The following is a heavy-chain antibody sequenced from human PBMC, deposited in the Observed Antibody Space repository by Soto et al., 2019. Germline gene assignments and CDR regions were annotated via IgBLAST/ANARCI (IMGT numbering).Heavy chain of an antibody. D-gene: IGHD5-18*01. CDR3: ATSRGYSTNYALDY. CDR1: GYTFTGYY. V-gene: IGHV1-2*04. CDR2: INPNSGGT. J-gene: IGHJ4*02. Sequence: GASVKVSCKASGYTFTGYYMHWVRQAPGQGLEWMGWINPNSGGTNYAQKFQGWVTMTRDTSISTAYMELSRLRSDDTAVYYCATSRGYSTNYALDYWGQGTLVTVS.